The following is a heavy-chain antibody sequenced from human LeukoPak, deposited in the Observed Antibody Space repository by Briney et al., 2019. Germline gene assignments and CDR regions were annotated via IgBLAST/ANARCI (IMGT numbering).Heavy chain of an antibody. CDR3: AIDSSGYSPHAFDI. D-gene: IGHD3-22*01. V-gene: IGHV3-30-3*01. CDR1: GFTFSSYA. Sequence: GGSLRLSCAASGFTFSSYAMHWVRQAPGKGLEWVAVISYDGSNKYYADSVKGRFTISRDNSKSTLYLQMNSLRAEDTAVYYCAIDSSGYSPHAFDIWGQGTMVTVSS. CDR2: ISYDGSNK. J-gene: IGHJ3*02.